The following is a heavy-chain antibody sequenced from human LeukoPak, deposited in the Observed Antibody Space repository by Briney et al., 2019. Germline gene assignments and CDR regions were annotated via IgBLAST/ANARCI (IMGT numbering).Heavy chain of an antibody. CDR2: INGNSGDT. J-gene: IGHJ1*01. CDR3: VRGRFIAGAGD. CDR1: GFTLTIYD. D-gene: IGHD1-26*01. V-gene: IGHV1-8*01. Sequence: GASVKVSCKTSGFTLTIYDINWVRQATGQGLEWMGWINGNSGDTGYAQKFQGRVTMTRNTSISTAYMELSNLRSEDTAVYYCVRGRFIAGAGDWGQGTPVTVPS.